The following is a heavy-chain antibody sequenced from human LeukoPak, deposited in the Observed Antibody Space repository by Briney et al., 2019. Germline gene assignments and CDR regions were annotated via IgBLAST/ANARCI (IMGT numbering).Heavy chain of an antibody. Sequence: ASVKVSCKVSGYTLTELSMHWVRQAPGKGLEWMGGFDPEDGKTIYAQKFQGRVTMTKDTSTDTAYMELSSLRSEDTAVYYCATVGYCSSTSCSDYYGMDVWGQGTTVTVSS. CDR1: GYTLTELS. D-gene: IGHD2-2*01. CDR2: FDPEDGKT. CDR3: ATVGYCSSTSCSDYYGMDV. V-gene: IGHV1-24*01. J-gene: IGHJ6*02.